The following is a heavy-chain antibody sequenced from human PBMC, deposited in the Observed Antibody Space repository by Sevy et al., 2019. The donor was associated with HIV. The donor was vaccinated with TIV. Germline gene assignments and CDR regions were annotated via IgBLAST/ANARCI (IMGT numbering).Heavy chain of an antibody. V-gene: IGHV4-59*01. CDR2: FYYSRTT. J-gene: IGHJ6*02. CDR1: GGSMSGYY. D-gene: IGHD2-15*01. Sequence: SETLSLTCTVSGGSMSGYYLTWIRQPPGKGLEWIGYFYYSRTTNYNPSLKSRVTISVDRSKNQFSLKLNSVTAADTAVYYCATCSPDYYYGMDVWGQWTTVTVSS. CDR3: ATCSPDYYYGMDV.